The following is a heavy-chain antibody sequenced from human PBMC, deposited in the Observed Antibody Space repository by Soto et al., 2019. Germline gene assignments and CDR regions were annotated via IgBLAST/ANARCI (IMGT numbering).Heavy chain of an antibody. J-gene: IGHJ4*02. CDR3: ARGPDRSGFYLFDY. V-gene: IGHV1-69*13. CDR1: GGTFSSYA. D-gene: IGHD3-22*01. CDR2: IIPIFGTA. Sequence: SVKVSCKASGGTFSSYAISWVRQAPGQGLEWMGGIIPIFGTANYAQKFQGRVTITADESMTTAYMELSSLRYEDTAVYYCARGPDRSGFYLFDYWGQGTLVTVSS.